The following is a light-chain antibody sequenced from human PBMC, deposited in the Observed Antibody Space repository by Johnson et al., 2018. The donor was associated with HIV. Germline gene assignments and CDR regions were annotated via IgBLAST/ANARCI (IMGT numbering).Light chain of an antibody. Sequence: QSVLTQPPSVSAAPGQKVTISCSGSSSNIGNNYVSWYQQLPGTAPKLLIYDNNKRPSGIPDRFSGSKSGTSATLGITGLQTGDEADYYRGTWDSSLCAGVCRTGTTVTVL. J-gene: IGLJ1*01. CDR1: SSNIGNNY. CDR2: DNN. CDR3: GTWDSSLCAGV. V-gene: IGLV1-51*01.